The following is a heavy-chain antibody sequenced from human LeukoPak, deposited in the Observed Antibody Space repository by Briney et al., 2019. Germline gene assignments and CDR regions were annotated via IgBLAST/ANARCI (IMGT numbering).Heavy chain of an antibody. D-gene: IGHD3-10*01. CDR2: IYHSGST. Sequence: SETLSLTCTVSGYSISSGYYWGWIRQPPGKGLEWIGSIYHSGSTYYNPSLKSRVTISVDTSKNQFSLKLSSVTAADTAVYYCARSFSFGELFSDGNYMDVWGKGTTVTVSS. V-gene: IGHV4-38-2*02. J-gene: IGHJ6*03. CDR3: ARSFSFGELFSDGNYMDV. CDR1: GYSISSGYY.